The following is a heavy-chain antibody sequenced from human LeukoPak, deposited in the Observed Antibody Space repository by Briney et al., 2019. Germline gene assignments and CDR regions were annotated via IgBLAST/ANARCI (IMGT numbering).Heavy chain of an antibody. V-gene: IGHV4-59*01. Sequence: SETLSLTCTVSGGSISSYYWSWIRQPPGKGLEWIGYIYYSGSTNYYPSLKSRVTISVDTSKNQFSLKLSSVTAADTAVYYCARETGHYDFWSGYYNWFDPWGQGTLVTVSS. CDR2: IYYSGST. CDR1: GGSISSYY. D-gene: IGHD3-3*01. CDR3: ARETGHYDFWSGYYNWFDP. J-gene: IGHJ5*02.